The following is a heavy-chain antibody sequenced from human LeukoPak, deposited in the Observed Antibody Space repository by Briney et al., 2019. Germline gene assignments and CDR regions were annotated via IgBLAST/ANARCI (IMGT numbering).Heavy chain of an antibody. V-gene: IGHV3-23*01. Sequence: PGGSLRLSCVASGFTFSSYAMSWVRQAPGEGLEWVSAISGSGGSTYYADSVKGRFTISRDNSKNTLYLQMNSLRAEDTAVYYCANSGASSGWAFDYWGQGTLVTVSS. CDR1: GFTFSSYA. CDR2: ISGSGGST. J-gene: IGHJ4*02. CDR3: ANSGASSGWAFDY. D-gene: IGHD6-19*01.